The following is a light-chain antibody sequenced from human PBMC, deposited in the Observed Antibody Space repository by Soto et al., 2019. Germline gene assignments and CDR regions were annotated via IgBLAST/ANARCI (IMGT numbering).Light chain of an antibody. V-gene: IGLV2-14*01. Sequence: QSVLTQPASVSGSPGQSITLSCTGTSSDVGGYNYVSWYQQHPGKAPKLMIYEVSNRPSGISHRFSGPKSGNTASLTISGLRAEDEADYYCSSYTSSSTLGVFGTGTKVTVL. CDR2: EVS. CDR3: SSYTSSSTLGV. CDR1: SSDVGGYNY. J-gene: IGLJ1*01.